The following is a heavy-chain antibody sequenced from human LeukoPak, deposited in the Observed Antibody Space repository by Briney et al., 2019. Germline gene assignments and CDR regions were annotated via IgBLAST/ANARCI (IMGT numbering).Heavy chain of an antibody. V-gene: IGHV1-2*02. CDR3: ARDLSGATRTV. CDR1: GYTFTSYG. J-gene: IGHJ6*02. CDR2: INPNSGGT. D-gene: IGHD5-12*01. Sequence: ASVKVSCKASGYTFTSYGISWVRQAPGQGLEWMGWINPNSGGTNYAQKFQGRVTMTRDTSISTAYMELSRLRSDDTAVYYCARDLSGATRTVWGQGTTVTVSS.